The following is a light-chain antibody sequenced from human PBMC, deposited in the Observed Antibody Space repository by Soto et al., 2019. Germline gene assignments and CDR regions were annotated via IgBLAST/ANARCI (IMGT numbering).Light chain of an antibody. CDR1: QSVSSSY. V-gene: IGKV3-20*01. J-gene: IGKJ2*01. CDR3: QQYGGSPGT. CDR2: GAS. Sequence: EIVLTQSPGTLPLSPGERATLSCRASQSVSSSYLAWYQQKPGQAPRLLIYGASSRATGIPDRFSGSGSGTDFTLTISRLEPEDFAVYYCQQYGGSPGTFGQGTKLEIK.